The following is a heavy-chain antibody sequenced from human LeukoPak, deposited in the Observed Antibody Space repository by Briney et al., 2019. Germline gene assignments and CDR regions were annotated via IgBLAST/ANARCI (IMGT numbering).Heavy chain of an antibody. J-gene: IGHJ4*02. CDR2: INSDGSST. CDR1: GFTFSSYW. V-gene: IGHV3-74*01. CDR3: ARVVPAQDFDY. Sequence: GGSLRLSCAASGFTFSSYWMHWVRQAPGKGLVWVSRINSDGSSTSYADSVKGRFTISRDNAKNTLYLQMSSLRAEDTAVYYCARVVPAQDFDYWGQGTLVTVSS. D-gene: IGHD2-21*02.